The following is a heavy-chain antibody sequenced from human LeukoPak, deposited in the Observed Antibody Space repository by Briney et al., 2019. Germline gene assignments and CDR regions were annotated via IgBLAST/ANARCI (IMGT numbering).Heavy chain of an antibody. D-gene: IGHD3-10*01. V-gene: IGHV3-21*04. CDR3: AKDRDSYYYGSGPEN. CDR1: GFTFSSYS. CDR2: ISSSSYI. J-gene: IGHJ4*02. Sequence: GGSLRLSCAASGFTFSSYSMNWVRQAPGKGLEWVSSISSSSYIYYADSVKGRFTISRDNAKNSLYLQMNSLRAEDTALYYCAKDRDSYYYGSGPENWGQGTLVTVSS.